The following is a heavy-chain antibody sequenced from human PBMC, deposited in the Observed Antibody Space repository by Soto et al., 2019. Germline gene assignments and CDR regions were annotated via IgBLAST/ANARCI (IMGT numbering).Heavy chain of an antibody. CDR3: AKPGGTPTTNFDF. J-gene: IGHJ4*02. D-gene: IGHD1-1*01. V-gene: IGHV3-23*01. CDR2: ISGNGENT. Sequence: EVHLLESGGDLVQPGGSLRLTCRTSGFMFEHYAVSWVRQAPGKGLEWVSTISGNGENTHYAGSVRGRFTISRDNSKTTVYLQMNSLGVEDTAVYYCAKPGGTPTTNFDFWGLGTLVTVAS. CDR1: GFMFEHYA.